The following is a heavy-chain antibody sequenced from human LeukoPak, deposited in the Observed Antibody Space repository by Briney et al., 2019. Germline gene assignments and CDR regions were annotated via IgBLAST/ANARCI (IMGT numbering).Heavy chain of an antibody. D-gene: IGHD5-18*01. V-gene: IGHV4-59*01. CDR2: IYYSGST. Sequence: PSETLSLTCIVSGGSISSYYWSWIRQPPGKGLEWIGYIYYSGSTNYNPSLKSRVTISVDTSKNQFSLKLSSVTAADTAVYYCARGGYSYGYNWFDPWGQGTLVTVSS. CDR3: ARGGYSYGYNWFDP. J-gene: IGHJ5*02. CDR1: GGSISSYY.